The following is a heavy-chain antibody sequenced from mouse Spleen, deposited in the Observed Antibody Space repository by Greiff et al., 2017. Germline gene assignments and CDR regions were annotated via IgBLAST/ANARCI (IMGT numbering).Heavy chain of an antibody. J-gene: IGHJ3*01. CDR3: AREGDDPFAY. V-gene: IGHV1-54*01. CDR2: INPGSGGT. D-gene: IGHD2-3*01. CDR1: GYAFTNYL. Sequence: QVQLQQSGAELVRPGTSVKVSCKASGYAFTNYLIEWVKQRPGQGLEWIGVINPGSGGTNYNEKFKGKATLTADKSSSTAYMQLSSLTSDDSAVYFCAREGDDPFAYWGQGTLVTVSA.